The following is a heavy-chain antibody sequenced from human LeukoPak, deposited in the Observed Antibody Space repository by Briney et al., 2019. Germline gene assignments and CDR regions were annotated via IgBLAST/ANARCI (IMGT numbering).Heavy chain of an antibody. Sequence: GGSLRLSCAASGFTFNSYAMSWVRQAPEKGLEWVATISGSGGGTYYADSVKGRFTISRDNSKNTLYLQMNSLRAEDTAVYYCAKDPVEMATVNWFDPWGQGTLVTVSS. CDR2: ISGSGGGT. D-gene: IGHD5-24*01. CDR1: GFTFNSYA. V-gene: IGHV3-23*01. CDR3: AKDPVEMATVNWFDP. J-gene: IGHJ5*02.